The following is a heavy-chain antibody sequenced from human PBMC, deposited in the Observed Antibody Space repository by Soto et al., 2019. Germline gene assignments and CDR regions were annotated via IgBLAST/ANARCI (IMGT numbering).Heavy chain of an antibody. V-gene: IGHV1-8*01. CDR1: GYTFSNYD. CDR2: MNPNSGNT. CDR3: ARGINSGY. J-gene: IGHJ4*02. Sequence: ASVKVSCKASGYTFSNYDINWVRQATGQGLEWMGWMNPNSGNTGYAQRFQGRVTMTRDTSISTAYMELNSLRSEDTAVYYCARGINSGYWGQGTPVTVSS. D-gene: IGHD1-26*01.